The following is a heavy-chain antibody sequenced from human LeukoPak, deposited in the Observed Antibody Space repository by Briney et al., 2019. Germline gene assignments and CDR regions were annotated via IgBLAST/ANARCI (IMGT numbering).Heavy chain of an antibody. D-gene: IGHD3-3*01. CDR3: ARDHWSFGVVTADAFDI. CDR2: ISSSSSYI. Sequence: PGGSLRLSCAASGFTFSSYSMNWVRQAPGKGLEWVSSISSSSSYIYYADSVKGRFTISRDNAKNSLYLQMNSLRAEDTAVYYCARDHWSFGVVTADAFDIWGQGTMVTVSS. V-gene: IGHV3-21*01. CDR1: GFTFSSYS. J-gene: IGHJ3*02.